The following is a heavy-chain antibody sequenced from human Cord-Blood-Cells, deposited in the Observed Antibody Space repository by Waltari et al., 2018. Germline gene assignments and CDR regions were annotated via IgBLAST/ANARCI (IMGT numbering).Heavy chain of an antibody. D-gene: IGHD2-2*03. V-gene: IGHV1-2*02. CDR2: INPISGST. J-gene: IGHJ3*02. CDR3: ARVDNVAFDI. Sequence: QVQLVQSGAEVKKPGASVKVSCKSSGYTFTGYYMHWVRQAPGQGLEWMGRINPISGSTNYAQKLHGRVTMTRDTSISTAYMELSRLRSDDTAGYYCARVDNVAFDIWGQGTMVTVSS. CDR1: GYTFTGYY.